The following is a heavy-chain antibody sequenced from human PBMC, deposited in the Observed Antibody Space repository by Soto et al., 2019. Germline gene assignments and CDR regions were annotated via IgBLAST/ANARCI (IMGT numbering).Heavy chain of an antibody. J-gene: IGHJ6*02. CDR3: AREGAPDDPYYYYYGMDV. V-gene: IGHV3-21*01. CDR2: ISSSSSYI. CDR1: GFTFSSYS. D-gene: IGHD1-26*01. Sequence: GGSLRLSCAASGFTFSSYSMNWVRQAPGKGLEWVSSISSSSSYIYYADSVKGRFTISRDNAKNSLYLQMNSLRAEDTAVYYCAREGAPDDPYYYYYGMDVWGQGTTVTVSS.